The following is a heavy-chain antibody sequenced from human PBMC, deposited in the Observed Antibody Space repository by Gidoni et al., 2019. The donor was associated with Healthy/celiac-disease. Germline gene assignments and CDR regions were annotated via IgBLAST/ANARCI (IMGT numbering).Heavy chain of an antibody. J-gene: IGHJ6*02. Sequence: QVQLVQSGAEVKKPGSSVKVSCKASGGTFSSYAISWVRQAPGQGLEWMGGIIPIFGTANYAQKFQGRVTITADKSTSTAYMELSSLRSEDTAVYYCARDFPTEKYYYGSGSYHPDYYYYGMDVWGQGTTVTVSS. CDR1: GGTFSSYA. D-gene: IGHD3-10*01. CDR2: IIPIFGTA. CDR3: ARDFPTEKYYYGSGSYHPDYYYYGMDV. V-gene: IGHV1-69*06.